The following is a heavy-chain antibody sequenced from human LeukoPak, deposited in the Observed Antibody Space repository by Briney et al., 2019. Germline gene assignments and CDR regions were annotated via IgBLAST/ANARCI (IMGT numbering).Heavy chain of an antibody. D-gene: IGHD1-26*01. J-gene: IGHJ4*02. CDR1: GFTFSGHS. V-gene: IGHV3-30-3*01. CDR2: ISSDGANK. Sequence: QPGGSLRLSCAASGFTFSGHSMHWVGQAPGRGLEWVAVISSDGANKYYTDSVWGRLTISRDNSRNILYLKMSSLRTEDTAVYYCARGAFSGINYNYFDYWGQGSLVTVSS. CDR3: ARGAFSGINYNYFDY.